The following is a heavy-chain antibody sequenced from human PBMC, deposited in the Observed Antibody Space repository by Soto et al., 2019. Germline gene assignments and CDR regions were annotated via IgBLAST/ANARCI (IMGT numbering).Heavy chain of an antibody. CDR3: GRRDGDNGLGYYYGLDV. J-gene: IGHJ6*02. CDR1: GGSMSSYY. D-gene: IGHD4-17*01. Sequence: SEALSLRCTVSGGSMSSYYWSWIRQPPGKGLEWIGYIYYSGSTNYNPSLKSRVTISVDTSKNQFSLKLSSVTAADTAVYYCGRRDGDNGLGYYYGLDVWGEGTTVT. V-gene: IGHV4-59*08. CDR2: IYYSGST.